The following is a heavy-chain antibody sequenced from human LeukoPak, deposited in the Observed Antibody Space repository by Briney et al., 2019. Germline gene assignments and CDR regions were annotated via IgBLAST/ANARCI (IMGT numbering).Heavy chain of an antibody. V-gene: IGHV3-15*07. D-gene: IGHD6-19*01. CDR2: IKSKTDGGTT. CDR1: GFTFNTYT. CDR3: TTDPAVAGPY. Sequence: GGSLRLSCAASGFTFNTYTMNWVRQAPGKGLEWVGRIKSKTDGGTTDYAAPVKGRFTISRDDSKNTLYLQMNSLKTEDTAVYYCTTDPAVAGPYWGQGTLVTVSS. J-gene: IGHJ4*02.